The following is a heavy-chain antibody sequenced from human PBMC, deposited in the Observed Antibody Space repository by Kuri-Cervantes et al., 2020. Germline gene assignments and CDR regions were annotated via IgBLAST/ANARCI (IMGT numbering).Heavy chain of an antibody. V-gene: IGHV3-53*01. D-gene: IGHD1-26*01. CDR3: ARVTREWELRYFDY. CDR2: IYSAGNT. J-gene: IGHJ4*02. Sequence: GESLKISCEVSGFLVSHTYMSWVRQAPGKGLEWVSIIYSAGNTHYADSVRGRFTTSRDNSKNTLYLQMNSLRDEDTAVYYCARVTREWELRYFDYWGQGTLVTVSS. CDR1: GFLVSHTY.